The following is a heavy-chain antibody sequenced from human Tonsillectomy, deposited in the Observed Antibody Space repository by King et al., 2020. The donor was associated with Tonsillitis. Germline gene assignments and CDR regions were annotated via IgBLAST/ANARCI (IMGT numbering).Heavy chain of an antibody. CDR1: GFTFSSYG. CDR2: IGFSGDNR. Sequence: VQLVESGGGLVQPGGSLRLSCAASGFTFSSYGMSWVRQAPGRGLEWVSTIGFSGDNRYYADSVKGRFTISKDNSKNTLNLQMNSLRADDTAVYYCAKDREEIAAAPSYWGLDVWGQGTTVTVSS. V-gene: IGHV3-23*04. J-gene: IGHJ6*02. CDR3: AKDREEIAAAPSYWGLDV. D-gene: IGHD6-25*01.